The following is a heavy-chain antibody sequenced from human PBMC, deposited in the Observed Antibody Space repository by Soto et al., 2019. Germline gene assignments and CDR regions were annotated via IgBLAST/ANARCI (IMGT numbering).Heavy chain of an antibody. V-gene: IGHV3-11*01. CDR2: ISASSTTI. Sequence: ESGGGLVKIGGSLRLSCAASGFTLSDHYMTWVRQVPGKGLEWVSYISASSTTIYYADSVKGRFTISRDNAKNSLFLQMNSLRAEDTAVYYWARDIRGANWGQGTLVTVSS. CDR1: GFTLSDHY. CDR3: ARDIRGAN. J-gene: IGHJ4*02.